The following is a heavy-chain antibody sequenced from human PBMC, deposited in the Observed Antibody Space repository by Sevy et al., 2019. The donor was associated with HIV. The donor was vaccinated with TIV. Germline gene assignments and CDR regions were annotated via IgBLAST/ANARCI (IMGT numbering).Heavy chain of an antibody. V-gene: IGHV3-23*01. D-gene: IGHD4-17*01. CDR3: ARGVTTVTPFDY. J-gene: IGHJ4*02. CDR2: LIGGGSRT. CDR1: GFPFSNFA. Sequence: GGSLRLSCAASGFPFSNFAMSWVRQAPGKGLEWVSTLIGGGSRTYYADSVTGRFIISRDNSRNTLYLQMNSLRARDTAVYYCARGVTTVTPFDYWGQGTLVTVSS.